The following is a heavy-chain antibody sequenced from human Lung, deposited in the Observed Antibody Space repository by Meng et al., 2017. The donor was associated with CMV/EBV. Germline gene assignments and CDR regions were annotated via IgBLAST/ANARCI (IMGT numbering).Heavy chain of an antibody. CDR2: ISSDGSST. CDR3: ARHRADYYFDY. V-gene: IGHV3-74*01. D-gene: IGHD2-21*02. CDR1: GFTFSSYW. Sequence: PCAASGFTFSSYWMHWVRQAPGKGLVWVSRISSDGSSTIYADSVKGRFTISRDNAKNTLYLQMNSLRGEDTAVYYGARHRADYYFDYWGQGTLVTVSS. J-gene: IGHJ4*02.